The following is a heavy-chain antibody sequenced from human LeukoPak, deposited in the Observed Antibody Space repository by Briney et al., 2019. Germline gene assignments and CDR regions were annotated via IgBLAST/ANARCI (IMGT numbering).Heavy chain of an antibody. D-gene: IGHD3-16*01. CDR3: ARDPSPGSLSFDY. CDR2: ISPNNADT. CDR1: GYSFTNYD. Sequence: ASVKVSCKASGYSFTNYDISWVRQAPGQGLEWMGWISPNNADTEYAQKLQGRLTMTTDTSPNTAYMELRSLRSDDTAVYYCARDPSPGSLSFDYWGQGTLVTVSS. V-gene: IGHV1-18*01. J-gene: IGHJ4*02.